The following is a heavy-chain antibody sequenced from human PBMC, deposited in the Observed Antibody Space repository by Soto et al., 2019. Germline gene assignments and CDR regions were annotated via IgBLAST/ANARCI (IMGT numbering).Heavy chain of an antibody. J-gene: IGHJ3*01. CDR1: GFSFSTSGVG. V-gene: IGHV2-5*01. D-gene: IGHD6-6*01. Sequence: QMTLKESGPTLVKPTQTLTLTCPFSGFSFSTSGVGVGWVRQPPGKALEWLALIYWSGDEHYRPSLKSRLTITKDTSKNQVVLIMTNMDPVDTATYYCARGLATLPVFAFDVWGQGTTVTVSS. CDR2: IYWSGDE. CDR3: ARGLATLPVFAFDV.